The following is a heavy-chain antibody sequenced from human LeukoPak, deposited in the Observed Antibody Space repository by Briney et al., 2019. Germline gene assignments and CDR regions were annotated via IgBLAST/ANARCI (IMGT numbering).Heavy chain of an antibody. J-gene: IGHJ3*02. CDR1: GGSISSGGYS. Sequence: SQTPSLTCAVPGGSISSGGYSWSWIRQPPGKGLEWIGYIYHSGSTYYNPSLKSRVTISVDRSKNQFSLKLSSVTAADTAVYYCARGPNYDILTGYRGDAFDIWGQGTMVTVSS. CDR3: ARGPNYDILTGYRGDAFDI. CDR2: IYHSGST. D-gene: IGHD3-9*01. V-gene: IGHV4-30-2*01.